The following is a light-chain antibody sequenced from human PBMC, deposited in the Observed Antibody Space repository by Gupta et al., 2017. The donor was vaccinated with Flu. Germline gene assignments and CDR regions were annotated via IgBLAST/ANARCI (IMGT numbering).Light chain of an antibody. CDR1: QSVSSY. Sequence: EIVLTQSPATLSLSPGERATLSCRASQSVSSYLAWYQQKPGQAPRLLIYDASNRATGIPARFSGSGAGTDFTLTISSREPEDFAVYYCQQRSNWHPLYTFGQGTKLEIK. V-gene: IGKV3-11*01. J-gene: IGKJ2*01. CDR3: QQRSNWHPLYT. CDR2: DAS.